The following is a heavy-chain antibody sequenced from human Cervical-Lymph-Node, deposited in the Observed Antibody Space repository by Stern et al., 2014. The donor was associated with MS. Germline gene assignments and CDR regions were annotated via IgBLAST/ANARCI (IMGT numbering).Heavy chain of an antibody. CDR1: GGTFSSYA. V-gene: IGHV1-69*01. CDR2: IIPIFGTA. Sequence: QVQLVQSGAEVKKPGSSVKVSCKASGGTFSSYAISWVRQAPGQGLEWMGGIIPIFGTANYAQKFQGRVTITADESTSTAYMELSSLRSEDTAVYYCARDQVDYGGNPGGIWDYWGQGTLVTVSS. CDR3: ARDQVDYGGNPGGIWDY. J-gene: IGHJ4*02. D-gene: IGHD4-23*01.